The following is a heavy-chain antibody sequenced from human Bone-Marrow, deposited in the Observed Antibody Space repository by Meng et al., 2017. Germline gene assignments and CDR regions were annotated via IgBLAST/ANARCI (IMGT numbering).Heavy chain of an antibody. D-gene: IGHD3-22*01. J-gene: IGHJ4*02. V-gene: IGHV3-23*01. CDR3: AKVVSYYYDSSGYFEYFDY. CDR2: ISGSGGST. CDR1: GFTFSSYA. Sequence: LSLTCAASGFTFSSYAMSWVRQAPGKGLEWVSAISGSGGSTYYADSVKGRFTISRDNSKNTLYLQMNSLRAEDTAVYYCAKVVSYYYDSSGYFEYFDYWGQGTLVTVSS.